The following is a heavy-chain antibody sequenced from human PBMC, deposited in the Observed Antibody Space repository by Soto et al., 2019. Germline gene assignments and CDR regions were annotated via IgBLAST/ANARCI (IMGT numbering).Heavy chain of an antibody. CDR2: IIPIFGTA. CDR1: GGTFSSYA. V-gene: IGHV1-69*12. D-gene: IGHD3-10*01. Sequence: QVQLVQSGAEVKKPGSSVKVSCKASGGTFSSYAISWVRQAPGQGLEWMGGIIPIFGTANYAQKVQGRVTITADESTSTAYMELRSLGSEDTAVYCCASEAMVRGVAYYYDGMDVWGQGTTVTVSS. J-gene: IGHJ6*02. CDR3: ASEAMVRGVAYYYDGMDV.